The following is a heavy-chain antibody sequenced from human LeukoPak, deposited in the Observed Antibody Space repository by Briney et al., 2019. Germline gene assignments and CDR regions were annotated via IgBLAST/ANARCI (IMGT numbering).Heavy chain of an antibody. CDR3: TRGKRGYNYGFSAGGSRTMNYYYSGMDV. J-gene: IGHJ6*02. V-gene: IGHV4-34*01. CDR1: NGSLRGYF. Sequence: MASETLSLTCVVANGSLRGYFWSWVRQPPGKGLEWIGEVIPGGNTNYNPSLKSRVTISPDTSKNQFSLNLDSVTAAETAIYYCTRGKRGYNYGFSAGGSRTMNYYYSGMDVWGQGTAATASS. CDR2: VIPGGNT. D-gene: IGHD5-18*01.